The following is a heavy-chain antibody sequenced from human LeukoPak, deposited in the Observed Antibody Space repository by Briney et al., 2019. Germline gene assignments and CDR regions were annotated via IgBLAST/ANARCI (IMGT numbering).Heavy chain of an antibody. V-gene: IGHV4-59*01. D-gene: IGHD3-22*01. Sequence: SETLSLTCTVSGGSISSYYWSWIRQPPGKGLEWIGYIYYSGSTNYDPSLTSLVTISVDTSKNQFSLKLSSVTAADTAVYYCARVGNYYDSSDYYDYWGQGTLVTVSS. J-gene: IGHJ4*02. CDR3: ARVGNYYDSSDYYDY. CDR1: GGSISSYY. CDR2: IYYSGST.